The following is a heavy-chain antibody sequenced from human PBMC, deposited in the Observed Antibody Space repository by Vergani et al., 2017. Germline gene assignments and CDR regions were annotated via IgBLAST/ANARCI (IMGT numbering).Heavy chain of an antibody. CDR2: IWYDGSNK. V-gene: IGHV3-33*01. CDR3: ARVLRYFDWSQVGAFDI. D-gene: IGHD3-9*01. J-gene: IGHJ3*02. CDR1: GFTFSSYG. Sequence: QVQLVESGGGVVQPGRSLRLSCAASGFTFSSYGMHWVRQAPGKGLEWVAVIWYDGSNKYYADSVKGRFTISGDNSKNTLYLQMNSLRAEDTAVYYCARVLRYFDWSQVGAFDIWGQGTMVTVSS.